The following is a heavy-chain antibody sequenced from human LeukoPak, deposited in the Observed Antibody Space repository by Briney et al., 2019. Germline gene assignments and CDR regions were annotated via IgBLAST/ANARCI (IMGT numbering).Heavy chain of an antibody. CDR3: ARRGSGWYNWFDP. CDR2: IKQDGSEK. Sequence: PGGSLRLSGAASGFTFSSYWMSWVRQAPGKGLEWVANIKQDGSEKYYVDSVKGRFTISRDNAKNSLYLQRNSLRAEDTAVYYCARRGSGWYNWFDPWGQGTLVTVSS. J-gene: IGHJ5*02. D-gene: IGHD6-19*01. CDR1: GFTFSSYW. V-gene: IGHV3-7*01.